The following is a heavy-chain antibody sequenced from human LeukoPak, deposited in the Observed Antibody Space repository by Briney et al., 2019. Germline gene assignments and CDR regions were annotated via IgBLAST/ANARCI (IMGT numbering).Heavy chain of an antibody. CDR3: ARGYRIVDLFCASL. CDR2: IKQDGSEK. CDR1: GFTFSSYW. Sequence: GGSLRLSCAASGFTFSSYWMSWVRQVPGKGLEWVANIKQDGSEKYYVDSVKGRFTISRDNAKNSLYLQMNTLRAEDTAVYYCARGYRIVDLFCASLWGQGTMVTVSS. J-gene: IGHJ3*01. V-gene: IGHV3-7*01. D-gene: IGHD1-26*01.